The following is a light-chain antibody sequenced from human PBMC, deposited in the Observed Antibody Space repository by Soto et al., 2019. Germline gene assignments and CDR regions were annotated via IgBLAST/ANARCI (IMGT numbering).Light chain of an antibody. CDR2: DAS. CDR3: HPYVLLPT. Sequence: DIQMTQTPSSLSASVGDRVTITCQSSQNINNYLNWYQQKPGRAPKLLIYDASNLEAGVPSRFRGSGSGTDFTFTISRLQPEDIATYYCHPYVLLPTFGQGTRLEIK. J-gene: IGKJ5*01. V-gene: IGKV1-33*01. CDR1: QNINNY.